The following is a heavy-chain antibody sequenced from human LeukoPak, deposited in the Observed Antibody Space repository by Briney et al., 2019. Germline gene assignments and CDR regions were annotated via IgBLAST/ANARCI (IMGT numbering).Heavy chain of an antibody. J-gene: IGHJ6*02. CDR2: IWYVGSNE. D-gene: IGHD2-2*01. V-gene: IGHV3-33*01. CDR1: GFTFSSYV. CDR3: ARDLNDIVVVPAATHSYYYYGMDV. Sequence: GGSLRLSCAASGFTFSSYVMHWVCQALGMGLEWAAVIWYVGSNEYYADSVKGRFTISRDNSKNTLYLQMNCLRAEDTAVYYCARDLNDIVVVPAATHSYYYYGMDVWGQGTTVTVSS.